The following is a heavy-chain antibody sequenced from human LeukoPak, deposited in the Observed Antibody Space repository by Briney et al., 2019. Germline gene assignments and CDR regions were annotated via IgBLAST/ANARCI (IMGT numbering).Heavy chain of an antibody. D-gene: IGHD4-11*01. CDR2: IRNKASTYTT. Sequence: PGGSLRLSCAASGFTFSDHHMDWVRQAPGKGLEWVGRIRNKASTYTTQYAASVKGRFTISRDDSKNSLYLQMNSLKTEDTAMYYCARGGSDYTNYYFDYWGQGTLVTVSS. CDR1: GFTFSDHH. CDR3: ARGGSDYTNYYFDY. V-gene: IGHV3-72*01. J-gene: IGHJ4*02.